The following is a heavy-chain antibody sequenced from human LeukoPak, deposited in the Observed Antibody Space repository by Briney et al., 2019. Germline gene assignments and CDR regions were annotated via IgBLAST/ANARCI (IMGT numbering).Heavy chain of an antibody. CDR1: GFTFSSYG. D-gene: IGHD3-10*01. V-gene: IGHV3-33*01. CDR3: ARNPYYYICDY. J-gene: IGHJ4*02. Sequence: PGRSLRLSCAASGFTFSSYGMHWVRQAPGKGLEWVAVIWYDGSNKYYADSVKGRFTISRDNSKNTLYLQMNSLRAEDTAVYYCARNPYYYICDYWGQGTLVTVYS. CDR2: IWYDGSNK.